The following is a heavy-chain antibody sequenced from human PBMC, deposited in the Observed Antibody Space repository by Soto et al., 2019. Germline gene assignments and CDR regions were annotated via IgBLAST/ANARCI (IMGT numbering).Heavy chain of an antibody. CDR2: INHSGST. CDR3: AREMGLWFGENDAFDI. CDR1: GGSFSGYY. J-gene: IGHJ3*02. Sequence: SETLSLTCAVYGGSFSGYYWSWIRQPPGKGLEWIGEINHSGSTNYNPSLKSRVTISVDTSKNQFSLKLSSVTAADTAVYYCAREMGLWFGENDAFDIWGQGTMVTVS. D-gene: IGHD3-10*01. V-gene: IGHV4-34*01.